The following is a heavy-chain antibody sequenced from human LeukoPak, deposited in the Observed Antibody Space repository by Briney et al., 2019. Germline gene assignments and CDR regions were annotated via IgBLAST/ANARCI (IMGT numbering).Heavy chain of an antibody. D-gene: IGHD1-26*01. CDR1: GGTFSSYA. CDR2: IIPIFGTA. J-gene: IGHJ4*02. V-gene: IGHV1-69*05. CDR3: AADRAVGAPSWGFDY. Sequence: ASVKVSCKASGGTFSSYAISWVRQAPGQGLEWMGGIIPIFGTANYAQKFQGRVTITTDESTSTANMELSSLRSEDTAVYYCAADRAVGAPSWGFDYWGQGTLVTVSS.